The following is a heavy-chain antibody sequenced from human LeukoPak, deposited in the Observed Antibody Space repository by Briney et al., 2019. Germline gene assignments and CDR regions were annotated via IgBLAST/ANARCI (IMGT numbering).Heavy chain of an antibody. Sequence: SETLSLTCAVYGGSFSGYYWSWIRQPPGKGLEWIGEINHSGSTNYNPSLKSRVTISVDTSKNQSSLKLSSVTAADTAVYYCARGGLGSSGYYYDYWGQGTLVTVSS. D-gene: IGHD3-22*01. J-gene: IGHJ4*02. CDR3: ARGGLGSSGYYYDY. CDR2: INHSGST. V-gene: IGHV4-34*01. CDR1: GGSFSGYY.